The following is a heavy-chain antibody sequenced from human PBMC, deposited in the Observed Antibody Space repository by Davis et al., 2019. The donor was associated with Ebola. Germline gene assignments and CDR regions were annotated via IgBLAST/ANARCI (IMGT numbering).Heavy chain of an antibody. V-gene: IGHV3-7*01. CDR3: VRDRGWLQHDF. J-gene: IGHJ4*02. D-gene: IGHD5-24*01. CDR1: GFTFSSYW. Sequence: GESLKISCAASGFTFSSYWMTWVRQAPGKGLEWVAYIKGDGTNKNYVDSVKGRFTFSRDNAKNSLSLQMNSLRAEDTAVYYCVRDRGWLQHDFWGQGTLVIVSS. CDR2: IKGDGTNK.